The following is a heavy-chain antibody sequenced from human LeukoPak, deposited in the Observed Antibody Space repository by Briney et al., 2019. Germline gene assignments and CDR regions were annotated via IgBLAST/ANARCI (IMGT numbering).Heavy chain of an antibody. CDR1: GFTFSSYA. D-gene: IGHD3-22*01. J-gene: IGHJ4*02. CDR3: ARQAITMIVGPFDY. V-gene: IGHV3-48*03. CDR2: ISSSGSTI. Sequence: GGSLRLSCAASGFTFSSYAMSWVRQAPGKGLERVSYISSSGSTIYYADSVKGRFTISRDNAKNSLYLQMNSLRAEDTAVYYCARQAITMIVGPFDYWGQGTLVTVSS.